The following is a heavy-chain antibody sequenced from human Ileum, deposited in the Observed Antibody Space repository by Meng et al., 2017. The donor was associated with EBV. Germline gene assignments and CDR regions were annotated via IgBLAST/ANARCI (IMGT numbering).Heavy chain of an antibody. CDR1: GYTFTNYD. D-gene: IGHD3-10*01. V-gene: IGHV1-8*02. CDR2: MKPHNGDT. Sequence: QVQLVQSGAEGKKPGASVKVSCKTSGYTFTNYDINWIRQATGQGPEWMGWMKPHNGDTGLARQFLGRFIMTRDTSIDTAYMELTSLTSEDTAVYYCVGWAVRDGEYFHYWGQGTLVTVSS. CDR3: VGWAVRDGEYFHY. J-gene: IGHJ1*01.